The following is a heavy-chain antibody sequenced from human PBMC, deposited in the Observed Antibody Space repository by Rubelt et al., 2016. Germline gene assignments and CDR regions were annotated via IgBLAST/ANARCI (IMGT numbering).Heavy chain of an antibody. CDR2: INHSGSN. CDR3: AGEYGMDV. V-gene: IGHV4-34*02. J-gene: IGHJ6*02. D-gene: IGHD2/OR15-2a*01. CDR1: GGSFSGYS. Sequence: QVQLQQWGAGLLKPSETLSLTCAVFGGSFSGYSRSWIRQPPGKGLEWIGEINHSGSNNYNPSLKSRVTTSVNTSKKHFSLKLGSVTAADTAVYYCAGEYGMDVWGQGTTVTVSS.